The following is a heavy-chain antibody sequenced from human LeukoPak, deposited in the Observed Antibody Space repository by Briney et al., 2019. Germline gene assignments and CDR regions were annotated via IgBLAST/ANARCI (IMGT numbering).Heavy chain of an antibody. Sequence: GGSLRLSCAASGFTFSSYSMNWVRQAPGKGLEWGSYISGSSSTIYYADSVKGRFTISRDNGKNTLYLQMNSLRAEDTAIYYCARGSTYYDSSGQVPFDYWGQGTLVTVSS. J-gene: IGHJ4*02. CDR1: GFTFSSYS. CDR3: ARGSTYYDSSGQVPFDY. D-gene: IGHD3-22*01. V-gene: IGHV3-48*01. CDR2: ISGSSSTI.